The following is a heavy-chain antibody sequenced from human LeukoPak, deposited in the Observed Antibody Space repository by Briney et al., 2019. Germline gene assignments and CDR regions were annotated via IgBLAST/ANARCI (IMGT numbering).Heavy chain of an antibody. J-gene: IGHJ4*02. V-gene: IGHV3-48*02. Sequence: GGSLRLSCAASGFTFSSYVMSWVRQAPGKGLEWVSYINHNGKTIYYADSVKGRFTISRDNAKNSLYLQMNSLRDEDTAVYYCARDPLDYYDSSGPTPIDYWGQGTLVTVSS. CDR2: INHNGKTI. D-gene: IGHD3-22*01. CDR3: ARDPLDYYDSSGPTPIDY. CDR1: GFTFSSYV.